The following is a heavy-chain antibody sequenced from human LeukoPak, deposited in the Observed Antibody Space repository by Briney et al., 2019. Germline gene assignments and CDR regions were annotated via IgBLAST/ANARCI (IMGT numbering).Heavy chain of an antibody. CDR2: ISGSGGST. J-gene: IGHJ4*02. Sequence: LAGGSLRLSCAASGFTFSDWYLSWIRQAPGKGLEWVSAISGSGGSTYYADSVKGRFTISRDNSKNTLYLQMNSLRAEDTAVYYCAKDRHGPPQAPLDYWGQGTLVTVSS. CDR1: GFTFSDWY. V-gene: IGHV3-23*01. CDR3: AKDRHGPPQAPLDY.